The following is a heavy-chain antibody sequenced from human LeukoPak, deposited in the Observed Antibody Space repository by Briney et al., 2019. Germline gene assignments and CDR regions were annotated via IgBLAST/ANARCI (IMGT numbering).Heavy chain of an antibody. D-gene: IGHD3-10*01. Sequence: GASVKVSCKASGGTFSSYAISWVRQAPGQGLEWMGGIIPIFGTANYAQRFQGRVTITADESTSTAYMELSSLRSEDTAVYYCARPLSPHQMVRGASGPNWYFDLWDRGTLVTVSS. CDR2: IIPIFGTA. CDR3: ARPLSPHQMVRGASGPNWYFDL. J-gene: IGHJ2*01. V-gene: IGHV1-69*13. CDR1: GGTFSSYA.